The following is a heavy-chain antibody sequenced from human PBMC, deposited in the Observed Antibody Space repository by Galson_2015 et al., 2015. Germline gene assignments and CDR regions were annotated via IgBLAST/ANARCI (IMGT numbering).Heavy chain of an antibody. V-gene: IGHV3-23*01. Sequence: SLRLSCAASGFTFSSYAMSWVRQAPGKGLEWVSAISGSGGSTYYADSVKGRFTISRDNSKNTLYLQMNSLRAEDTAVYYCAKDNLDWGMGGYFDYWGQGTLVTVSS. D-gene: IGHD3-9*01. CDR2: ISGSGGST. J-gene: IGHJ4*02. CDR1: GFTFSSYA. CDR3: AKDNLDWGMGGYFDY.